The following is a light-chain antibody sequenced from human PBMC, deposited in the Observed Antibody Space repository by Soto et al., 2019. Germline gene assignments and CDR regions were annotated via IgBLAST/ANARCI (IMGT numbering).Light chain of an antibody. V-gene: IGKV3-20*01. CDR2: GAS. Sequence: EMVLTHSPGPLSLSPGERATLSCRASQSVSSSYLAWYQQIAGQAPRLVIYGASTRATGIPDRFSGSGSGTGFTLTISRLEPEDSAVYYCQQYGSSPTWTFGQGTKVDIK. CDR1: QSVSSSY. J-gene: IGKJ1*01. CDR3: QQYGSSPTWT.